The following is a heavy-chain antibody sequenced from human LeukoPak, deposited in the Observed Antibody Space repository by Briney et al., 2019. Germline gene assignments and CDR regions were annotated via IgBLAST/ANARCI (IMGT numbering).Heavy chain of an antibody. J-gene: IGHJ3*02. CDR1: GFTFSDRA. CDR2: ITERGDGT. D-gene: IGHD3-3*01. CDR3: AKSSGLEKAFDI. V-gene: IGHV3-23*01. Sequence: GGSLRLPCAASGFTFSDRAMSWVRQAPGKGLEWVAGITERGDGTYYTDSVTGRFTISRDNSRSTLYLQMNSLRAEDTALYYCAKSSGLEKAFDIWGQGTMVTVSS.